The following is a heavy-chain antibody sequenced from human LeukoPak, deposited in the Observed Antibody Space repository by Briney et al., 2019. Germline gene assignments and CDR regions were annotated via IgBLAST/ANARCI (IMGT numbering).Heavy chain of an antibody. D-gene: IGHD3-22*01. CDR2: ISGSGGST. CDR1: GXTXXSYA. V-gene: IGHV3-23*01. J-gene: IGHJ4*02. CDR3: AKDVDYDSSGYYYFGGLDY. Sequence: GXLXLXXAXSGXTXXSYAMSWVRQAPGKGLEWVSAISGSGGSTYYADSVKGRFTISRDNSKNTLYLQMNSLRAEDTAVYYCAKDVDYDSSGYYYFGGLDYWGQGTLVTVSS.